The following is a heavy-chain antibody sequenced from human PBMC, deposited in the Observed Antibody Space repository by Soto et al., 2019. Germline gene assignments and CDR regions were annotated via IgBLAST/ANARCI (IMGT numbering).Heavy chain of an antibody. CDR1: GFTFSSYG. CDR3: AIRNYDSSGSLDY. J-gene: IGHJ4*02. D-gene: IGHD3-22*01. CDR2: ISYDGSNK. Sequence: GGSLRLSCAASGFTFSSYGMHWVRQAPGKGLEWVAVISYDGSNKYYADSVKGRFTISRDNSKNTLYLQMNSLRAEDTAVYYCAIRNYDSSGSLDYWGQGTLVTVSS. V-gene: IGHV3-30*03.